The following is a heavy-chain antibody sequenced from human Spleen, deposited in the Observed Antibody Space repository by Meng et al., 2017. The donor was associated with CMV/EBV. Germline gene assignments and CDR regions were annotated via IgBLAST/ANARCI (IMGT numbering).Heavy chain of an antibody. CDR3: AKDHRLTIFGVVIEGDY. CDR1: GFTFSSYA. D-gene: IGHD3-3*01. V-gene: IGHV3-23*01. Sequence: GESLKISCAASGFTFSSYAMSWVRQAPGKGLEWVSAISGSGGSTYYADSVEGRFTISRDNSKNTLYLQMNSLRAEDTAVYYCAKDHRLTIFGVVIEGDYWGQGTLVTVSS. CDR2: ISGSGGST. J-gene: IGHJ4*02.